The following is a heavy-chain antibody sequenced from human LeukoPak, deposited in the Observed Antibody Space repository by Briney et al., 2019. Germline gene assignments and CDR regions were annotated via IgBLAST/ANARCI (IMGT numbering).Heavy chain of an antibody. Sequence: GGSLRLSCAASGFSFSSSWMAWVRQAPGKGLEWVANMNPDGSTKNYVDSVRGRFPISRDNAKNSLYLQMNSLRADDTAVYYCARDSGYSAFDYWGQGTLVTVSS. CDR2: MNPDGSTK. CDR3: ARDSGYSAFDY. V-gene: IGHV3-7*05. D-gene: IGHD5-12*01. J-gene: IGHJ4*02. CDR1: GFSFSSSW.